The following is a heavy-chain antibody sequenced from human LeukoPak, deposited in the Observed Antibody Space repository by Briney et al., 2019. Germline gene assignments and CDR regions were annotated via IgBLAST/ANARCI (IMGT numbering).Heavy chain of an antibody. V-gene: IGHV5-51*01. CDR1: GYRFTSYW. CDR2: IYPDDSDT. D-gene: IGHD6-13*01. CDR3: ARRGSSNWYFDY. J-gene: IGHJ4*02. Sequence: GESLKISCKSSGYRFTSYWIGWVRQMPGKGREWMGFIYPDDSDTIYSPSFQGQVTISADKSINTAYLQWSTVKASDTAMYYCARRGSSNWYFDYWGQGTLVTVSS.